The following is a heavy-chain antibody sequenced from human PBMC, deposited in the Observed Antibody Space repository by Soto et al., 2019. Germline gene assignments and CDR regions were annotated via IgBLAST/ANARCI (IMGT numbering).Heavy chain of an antibody. V-gene: IGHV3-48*03. Sequence: HPGGSLRLSCVGSGFTFSTYEMNWVRQAPGKGLEWVSYISGTSRTIYYADSVKGRFTISRDNAKNSLYLQMNSLRAEDTAVYYCAREKTRQVDSWGQGTLVTVSS. D-gene: IGHD4-17*01. J-gene: IGHJ4*02. CDR1: GFTFSTYE. CDR2: ISGTSRTI. CDR3: AREKTRQVDS.